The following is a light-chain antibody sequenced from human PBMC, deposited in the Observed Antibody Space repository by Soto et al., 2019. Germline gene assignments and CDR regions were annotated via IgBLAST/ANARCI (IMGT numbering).Light chain of an antibody. Sequence: QSAPTQPPSASGSPGQSVTISCTGTSSDIGTYKYVSWYQHHPGKAPKLMIYEVSKRPSGVPDRFSGSKSGNTASLTVSGLLTEDEADYYCSSYAGRNNVVFGGGTKLTVL. CDR2: EVS. CDR1: SSDIGTYKY. J-gene: IGLJ2*01. V-gene: IGLV2-8*01. CDR3: SSYAGRNNVV.